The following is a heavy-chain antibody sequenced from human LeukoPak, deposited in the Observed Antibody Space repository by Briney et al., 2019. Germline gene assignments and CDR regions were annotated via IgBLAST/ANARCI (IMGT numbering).Heavy chain of an antibody. J-gene: IGHJ4*02. V-gene: IGHV1-2*02. CDR1: GYSFTDYN. Sequence: ASVKVSCKASGYSFTDYNMQWLRRAPGQGLEWMGWINPNSGGTNYAQKFQGRVTMTRDTSIRTAYMELSRLRSDDTAVYYCARDGHFDNWGQGTLVTVSS. CDR2: INPNSGGT. CDR3: ARDGHFDN.